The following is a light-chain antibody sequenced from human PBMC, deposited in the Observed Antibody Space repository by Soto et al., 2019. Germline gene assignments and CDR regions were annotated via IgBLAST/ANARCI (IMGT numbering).Light chain of an antibody. CDR2: EGS. Sequence: QSVLTQPASVSGSPGQSITISCIGTSSDVVSYNLVSWYQQYPGKAPKLMIYEGSKRPSGVSNRFSGSKSGNTASLTISGLQAEDEADYYCCAYTSSATLVFGGGTKVTVL. CDR1: SSDVVSYNL. J-gene: IGLJ3*02. V-gene: IGLV2-23*01. CDR3: CAYTSSATLV.